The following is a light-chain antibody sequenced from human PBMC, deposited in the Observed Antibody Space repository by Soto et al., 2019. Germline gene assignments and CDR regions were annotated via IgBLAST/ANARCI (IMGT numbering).Light chain of an antibody. Sequence: DIQMTQSTSSLSASVGDRVTIACRASQGIKNYLAWYQHKPEKVPQLLIFAASTLQSGLPSRFSGSGSGTGFILTICRLQPEDVATYYCQKYDGVPWTFGQGTKVEIK. CDR1: QGIKNY. V-gene: IGKV1-27*01. J-gene: IGKJ1*01. CDR3: QKYDGVPWT. CDR2: AAS.